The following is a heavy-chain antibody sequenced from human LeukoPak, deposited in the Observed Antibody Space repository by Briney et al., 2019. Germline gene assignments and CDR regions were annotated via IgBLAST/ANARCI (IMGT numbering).Heavy chain of an antibody. Sequence: SVKVSCNASGGTFSSYTISWVRQAPGQGLEWMGRIIPILGIANYAQKFQGRVTITADKSTSTAYMELSSLRSEDTAVYYCARDRDYYDSSGYENWFDPWGQGTLVTVSS. D-gene: IGHD3-22*01. CDR1: GGTFSSYT. J-gene: IGHJ5*02. CDR3: ARDRDYYDSSGYENWFDP. V-gene: IGHV1-69*04. CDR2: IIPILGIA.